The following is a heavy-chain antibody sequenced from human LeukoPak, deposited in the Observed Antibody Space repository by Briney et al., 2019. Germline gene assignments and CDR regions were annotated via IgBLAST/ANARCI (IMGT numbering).Heavy chain of an antibody. CDR3: AREYSYGYFNYYYMDV. V-gene: IGHV1-8*01. CDR1: GYTFTSYD. Sequence: ASVKVSCKASGYTFTSYDINWVRQATGQGLEWMGWMNPNSGNTGYAQKFQGRVTMTRNTSISTAHMELSSLRSEDTAVYYCAREYSYGYFNYYYMDVWGKGTTVTISS. J-gene: IGHJ6*03. CDR2: MNPNSGNT. D-gene: IGHD5-18*01.